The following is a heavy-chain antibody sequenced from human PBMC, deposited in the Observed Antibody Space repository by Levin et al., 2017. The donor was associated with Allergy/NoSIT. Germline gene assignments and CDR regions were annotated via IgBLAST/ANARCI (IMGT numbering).Heavy chain of an antibody. Sequence: GGSLRLSCAASGFTFSNAWMSWVRQAPGKGLEWVGRIKSKTDGGTTDYAAPVKGRFTISRDDSKNTLYLQMNSLKTEDTAVYYCSQLTLEWLSAPYYYYYYMDVWGKGTTVTVSS. D-gene: IGHD3-3*01. CDR2: IKSKTDGGTT. V-gene: IGHV3-15*01. CDR3: SQLTLEWLSAPYYYYYYMDV. J-gene: IGHJ6*03. CDR1: GFTFSNAW.